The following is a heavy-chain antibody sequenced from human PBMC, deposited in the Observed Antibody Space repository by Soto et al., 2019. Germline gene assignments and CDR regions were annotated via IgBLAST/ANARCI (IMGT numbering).Heavy chain of an antibody. CDR3: ARVYSGSYSDY. Sequence: PSETLSLTCAVSGGSIRSNNRWSWVRQPPGKGLEWIGEIFHSGSTNYNPYLKTRVTISVDKSKNQFSLKLSSVTAADTAVYYCARVYSGSYSDYWGQGTPVTVSS. D-gene: IGHD1-26*01. CDR1: GGSIRSNNR. V-gene: IGHV4-4*02. J-gene: IGHJ4*02. CDR2: IFHSGST.